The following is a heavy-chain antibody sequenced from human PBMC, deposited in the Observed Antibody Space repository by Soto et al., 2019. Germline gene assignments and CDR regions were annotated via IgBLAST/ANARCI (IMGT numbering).Heavy chain of an antibody. CDR2: INPNSGGT. J-gene: IGHJ6*02. Sequence: EASVKVSCKASGYTFTGYYMHWVRQAPGQGLEWMGWINPNSGGTNYAQKFQGWVTMTRDTSISTAYMELSRLRSDDTAVYYCVRGRVTGYDPNYYYYYGMGVWGQGTTVTVSS. CDR1: GYTFTGYY. D-gene: IGHD5-12*01. CDR3: VRGRVTGYDPNYYYYYGMGV. V-gene: IGHV1-2*04.